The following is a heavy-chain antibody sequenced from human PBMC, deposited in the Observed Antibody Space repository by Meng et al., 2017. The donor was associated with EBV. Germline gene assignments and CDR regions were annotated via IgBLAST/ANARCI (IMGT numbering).Heavy chain of an antibody. D-gene: IGHD5-12*01. Sequence: QLELPESGHVQVRPSGTLALTCTVSGDSISSFYYWAWLRRPPGWGRGWIGSAHYSGRTYYSPSLRSRVTVSIDTSKNQFSLRLTSVTAAHTALYYCARPFPSIVAPRLDPFGDWGQGALGTVSS. J-gene: IGHJ4*02. CDR2: AHYSGRT. CDR3: ARPFPSIVAPRLDPFGD. V-gene: IGHV4-39*01. CDR1: GDSISSFYY.